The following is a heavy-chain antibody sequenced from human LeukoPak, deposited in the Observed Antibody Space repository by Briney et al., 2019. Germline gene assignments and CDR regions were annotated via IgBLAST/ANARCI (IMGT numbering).Heavy chain of an antibody. J-gene: IGHJ4*02. V-gene: IGHV3-30*02. CDR1: GFTFSSYG. CDR2: IRYDGSNK. Sequence: GGSLRLSCAASGFTFSSYGMHWVRQAPGKGLEWVAFIRYDGSNKYYADSVKGRFTISRDNAKNLLMNSLRGDDTAVYYCAAEVSPKVFDYRGQGTLVTVSS. CDR3: AAEVSPKVFDY.